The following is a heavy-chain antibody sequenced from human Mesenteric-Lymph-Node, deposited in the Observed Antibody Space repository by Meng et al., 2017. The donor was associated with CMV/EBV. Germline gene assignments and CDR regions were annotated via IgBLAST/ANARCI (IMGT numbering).Heavy chain of an antibody. D-gene: IGHD2-2*01. CDR2: IYPGDSDT. CDR1: GYSFTSYW. Sequence: GGSLRLSCKGSGYSFTSYWIGWVRQMPGKGLEWMGIIYPGDSDTRYSPSFQGQVTISADKSISTAYLQWSSLKASDTAMYYCARGYCSSTTCYPSYWGQGTLVTVSS. CDR3: ARGYCSSTTCYPSY. V-gene: IGHV5-51*01. J-gene: IGHJ4*02.